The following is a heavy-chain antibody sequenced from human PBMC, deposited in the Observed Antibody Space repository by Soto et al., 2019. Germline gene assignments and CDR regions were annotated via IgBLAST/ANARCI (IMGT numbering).Heavy chain of an antibody. CDR3: AREGVFLSSYYGMDV. D-gene: IGHD2-8*01. J-gene: IGHJ6*02. V-gene: IGHV3-30-3*01. Sequence: QVQLVESGGGVVQPGRSLRLSCAASGFTFSSYAMHWVRQAPGKGLEWVAVISYDGSNKYYADSVKGRFTISRDNSKKTLYLQMNSLRAEDTAVYYCAREGVFLSSYYGMDVWGQGTTVTVYS. CDR1: GFTFSSYA. CDR2: ISYDGSNK.